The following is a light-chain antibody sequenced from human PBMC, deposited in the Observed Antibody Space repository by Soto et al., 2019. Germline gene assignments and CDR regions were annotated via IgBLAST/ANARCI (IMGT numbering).Light chain of an antibody. CDR1: QSVSSSY. V-gene: IGKV3-20*01. J-gene: IGKJ1*01. CDR3: QQYNSYS. CDR2: GAS. Sequence: EIVLTQSPGTLSLSPGERATLSCRASQSVSSSYLAWYQQKPGQAPRLLIYGASSRATGIPDRFSGSGSGTDFTLTISSLRPDDFATYYCQQYNSYSFGQGTKVDIK.